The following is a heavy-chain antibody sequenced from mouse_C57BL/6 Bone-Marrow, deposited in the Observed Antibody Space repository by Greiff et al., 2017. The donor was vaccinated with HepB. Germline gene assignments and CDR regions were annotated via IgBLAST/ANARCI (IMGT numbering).Heavy chain of an antibody. J-gene: IGHJ4*01. CDR3: ARWGDYAMDY. V-gene: IGHV1-55*01. Sequence: QVQLQQSGAELMKPGASVKLSCKATGYTFTSYWITWVKQRPGQGLEWIGDIYPGSGSTNYNEKFKSKATLTVDTSSSTAYMQLSSLTSEDSAVYYCARWGDYAMDYWGQGTSVTVSS. CDR1: GYTFTSYW. CDR2: IYPGSGST.